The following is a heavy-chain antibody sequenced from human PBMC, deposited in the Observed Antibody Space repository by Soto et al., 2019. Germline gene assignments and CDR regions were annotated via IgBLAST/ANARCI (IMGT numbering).Heavy chain of an antibody. CDR1: GGSFSGYY. CDR2: INHSGST. D-gene: IGHD6-13*01. Sequence: SETLSLTCAVYGGSFSGYYWSWIRQPPGKGLEWIGEINHSGSTNYNPSLKSRVTISVDTSKNQFSLKLSSVTAADTAVYYCARGPIRWALDSSWYYWFDPWGQGTLVTVSS. J-gene: IGHJ5*02. CDR3: ARGPIRWALDSSWYYWFDP. V-gene: IGHV4-34*01.